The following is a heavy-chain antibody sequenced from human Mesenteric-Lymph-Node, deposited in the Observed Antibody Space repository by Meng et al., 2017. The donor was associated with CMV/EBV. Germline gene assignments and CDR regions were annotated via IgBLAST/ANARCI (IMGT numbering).Heavy chain of an antibody. CDR2: IGSSGGST. J-gene: IGHJ1*01. Sequence: GESLKISCAASGFTFTSYALTWVRQAPRKGLEWVSNIGSSGGSTYYADSVKGRFTISRDNSKNTLYLQMNSLRAEDTAVYYCAKDSVSVGVNPPGEYFHHWGQGTLVTVSS. CDR1: GFTFTSYA. CDR3: AKDSVSVGVNPPGEYFHH. D-gene: IGHD3-10*01. V-gene: IGHV3-23*01.